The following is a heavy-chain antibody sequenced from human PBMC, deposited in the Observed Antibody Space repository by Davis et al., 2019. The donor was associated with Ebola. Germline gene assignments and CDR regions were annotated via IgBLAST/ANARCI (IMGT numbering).Heavy chain of an antibody. CDR2: IYYTGST. D-gene: IGHD2-8*01. J-gene: IGHJ4*02. V-gene: IGHV4-61*08. CDR3: ARPVGDTIMVYFDY. CDR1: GGSVSSADYY. Sequence: SETLSLTCSVSGGSVSSADYYWNWIRQPPGKGLEWIGHIYYTGSTNNNPSLKSRVTISLDMSKNQFSLKLSSVTAADTAVYYCARPVGDTIMVYFDYWGQGTLVTVSS.